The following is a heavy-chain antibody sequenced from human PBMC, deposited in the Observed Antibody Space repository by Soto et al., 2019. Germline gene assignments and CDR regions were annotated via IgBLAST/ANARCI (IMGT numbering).Heavy chain of an antibody. J-gene: IGHJ4*02. D-gene: IGHD3-22*01. V-gene: IGHV1-69*06. CDR3: ARAPSSGYYSLYFVY. CDR1: GGTFSSYA. Sequence: GASVKVSCKASGGTFSSYAISWVRQAPGQGLEWMGGIIPIFGTANYAQKFQGRVTITADKSTSTAYMELSSLRSEDTAVYYCARAPSSGYYSLYFVYWGEGPLVTVSS. CDR2: IIPIFGTA.